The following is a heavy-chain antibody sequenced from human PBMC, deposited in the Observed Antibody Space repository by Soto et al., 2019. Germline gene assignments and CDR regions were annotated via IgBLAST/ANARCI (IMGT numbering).Heavy chain of an antibody. CDR3: TSRGWSYYFDY. J-gene: IGHJ4*02. CDR1: GFTFSSYW. D-gene: IGHD6-19*01. Sequence: GSLRLSCAATGFTFSSYWMHWVRQAPGKGLVWVSRIKSDGSSTSYADSVKGRFTISRDNAKNTLYLQMNSLRAEDTAVYYCTSRGWSYYFDYWGQGTLVTVSS. V-gene: IGHV3-74*01. CDR2: IKSDGSST.